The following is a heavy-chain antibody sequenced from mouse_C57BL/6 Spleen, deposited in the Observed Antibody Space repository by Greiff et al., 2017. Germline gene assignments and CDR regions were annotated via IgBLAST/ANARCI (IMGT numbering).Heavy chain of an antibody. V-gene: IGHV1-80*01. CDR2: IYPGDGDT. CDR3: ARPIYYGNLYWYFDV. D-gene: IGHD2-1*01. J-gene: IGHJ1*03. Sequence: QVQLQQSGAELVKPGASVKISCKASGYAFSSYWMNWVKQRPGKGLEWIGQIYPGDGDTNYNGKFKGKATLTADKSSSTAYMQLSSLTSEDSAVYFCARPIYYGNLYWYFDVWGTGTTVTVSS. CDR1: GYAFSSYW.